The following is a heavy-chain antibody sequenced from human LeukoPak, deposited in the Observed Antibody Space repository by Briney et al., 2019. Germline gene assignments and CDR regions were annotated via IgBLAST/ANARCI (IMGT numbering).Heavy chain of an antibody. CDR1: GFTVRDGY. D-gene: IGHD3-10*01. CDR2: IYVSGTT. Sequence: GGSLRLSCAASGFTVRDGYMSWVRQAPGKRLEWLAFIYVSGTTFYAASVKGRFTISRDNAKNTVYLQMNNLRAEDTALYYCGRHAYGGSPPLSWGQGARVTVSS. CDR3: GRHAYGGSPPLS. V-gene: IGHV3-53*01. J-gene: IGHJ4*02.